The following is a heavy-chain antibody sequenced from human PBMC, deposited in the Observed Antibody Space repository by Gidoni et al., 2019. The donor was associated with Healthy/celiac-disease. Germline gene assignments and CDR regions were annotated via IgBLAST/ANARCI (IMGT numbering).Heavy chain of an antibody. J-gene: IGHJ4*02. CDR2: IYYSGST. CDR1: GASISSYY. CDR3: ARARDGYNVFDY. D-gene: IGHD5-12*01. Sequence: QVQLQESGPGLVKPSETLSLTCTVSGASISSYYWSWIRQPPGKGLEWIGYIYYSGSTNYNPSLKSRVTISVDTSKNQFSLKLSSVTVADTAVYYCARARDGYNVFDYWGQGTLVTVSS. V-gene: IGHV4-59*01.